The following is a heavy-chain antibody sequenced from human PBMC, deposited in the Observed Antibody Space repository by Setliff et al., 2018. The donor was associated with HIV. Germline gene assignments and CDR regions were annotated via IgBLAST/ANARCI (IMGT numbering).Heavy chain of an antibody. Sequence: KASETLSLTCNVSGDSISNHYWNWIRQPPGKGLEWIATIYNSGNSVSNPSLKSRVTISVDTSKNQFSLTLNSVTAADPAVYYCARVEAKVRGATYGMDVWGQGTTVTVSS. D-gene: IGHD3-10*01. CDR1: GDSISNHY. CDR2: IYNSGNS. J-gene: IGHJ6*02. CDR3: ARVEAKVRGATYGMDV. V-gene: IGHV4-59*11.